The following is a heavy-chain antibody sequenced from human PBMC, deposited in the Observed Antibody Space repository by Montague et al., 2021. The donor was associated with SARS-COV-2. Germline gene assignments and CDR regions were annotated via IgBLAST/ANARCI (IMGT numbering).Heavy chain of an antibody. D-gene: IGHD3/OR15-3a*01. Sequence: SETLSFTCNVSGDSISSANYQWAWFRQPPGRGLQWVGSISHSGRAYYNPSLKSRLTISVDMSKRLFSLDVESVAVADTAFYYCARQVGDFWTGFYVDSWGQGTLVTVSS. CDR2: ISHSGRA. CDR1: GDSISSANYQ. J-gene: IGHJ4*02. CDR3: ARQVGDFWTGFYVDS. V-gene: IGHV4-39*01.